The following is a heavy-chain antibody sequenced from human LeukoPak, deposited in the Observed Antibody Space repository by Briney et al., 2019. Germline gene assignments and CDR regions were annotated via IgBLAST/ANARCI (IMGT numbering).Heavy chain of an antibody. J-gene: IGHJ6*03. CDR3: ARDPPGSYYYYYMDV. CDR2: INPSGGST. CDR1: GYTFTSYY. Sequence: ASVKVSCKASGYTFTSYYMHWVRQAPGQGLEWMGIINPSGGSTSYAQKFQGRVTMTTDTSTSTAYMELRSLRSDDTAVYYCARDPPGSYYYYYMDVWGKGTTVTISS. V-gene: IGHV1-46*01.